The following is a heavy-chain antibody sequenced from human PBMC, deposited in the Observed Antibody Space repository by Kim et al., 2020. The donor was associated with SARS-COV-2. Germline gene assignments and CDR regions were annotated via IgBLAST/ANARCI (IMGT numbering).Heavy chain of an antibody. CDR1: GGSISSYY. V-gene: IGHV4-59*01. CDR2: IYYSGST. Sequence: SETLSLTCTVSGGSISSYYWSWIRQPPGKGLEWIGYIYYSGSTNYNPSLKSRVTISVDTSKNQFSLKLSSVTAADTAVYYCARGNLDYGGSYAFDIWGQGTMVTVSS. D-gene: IGHD4-17*01. CDR3: ARGNLDYGGSYAFDI. J-gene: IGHJ3*02.